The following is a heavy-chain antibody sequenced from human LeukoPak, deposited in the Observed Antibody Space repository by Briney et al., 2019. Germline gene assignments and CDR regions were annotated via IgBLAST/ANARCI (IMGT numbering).Heavy chain of an antibody. Sequence: SDTLSLPCTVSGRSISSYYWSWIRQPTGKALEWIGYIYTSGSTNYNPSLKSRVTISVDTSKSQFSLKLTSVTAADTAVYFCARGGKATVVTMWGQGILVTVSS. CDR3: ARGGKATVVTM. V-gene: IGHV4-4*09. CDR2: IYTSGST. D-gene: IGHD4-23*01. J-gene: IGHJ4*02. CDR1: GRSISSYY.